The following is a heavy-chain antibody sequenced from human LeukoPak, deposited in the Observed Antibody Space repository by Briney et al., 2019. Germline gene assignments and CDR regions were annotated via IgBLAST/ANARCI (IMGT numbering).Heavy chain of an antibody. CDR1: GGSISSSSNY. CDR3: ARHLSGKNPPGEGYYYYYGMDV. Sequence: SETLSLTCTVSGGSISSSSNYWGWIRQPPGKGLEWIGYIYYSGSTNYNPSLKSRVTISVDTSKNQFSLKLSSMTAADTAVYYCARHLSGKNPPGEGYYYYYGMDVWGQGTTVTVSS. J-gene: IGHJ6*02. CDR2: IYYSGST. V-gene: IGHV4-61*05. D-gene: IGHD3-16*01.